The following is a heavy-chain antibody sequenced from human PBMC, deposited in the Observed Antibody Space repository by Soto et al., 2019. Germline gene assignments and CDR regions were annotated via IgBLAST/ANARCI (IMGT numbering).Heavy chain of an antibody. CDR3: ASPITVFGVFFL. CDR1: GYSFTSYW. CDR2: IYPGDPDI. V-gene: IGHV5-51*01. J-gene: IGHJ4*02. Sequence: GESLKISCTGVGYSFTSYWIGWVRQMPGKGLEWMGIIYPGDPDIVYNPSFKGQVTISADKSTSTAYLQWSSLKASDTAMYYCASPITVFGVFFLWGQGXLVTVSS. D-gene: IGHD3-3*01.